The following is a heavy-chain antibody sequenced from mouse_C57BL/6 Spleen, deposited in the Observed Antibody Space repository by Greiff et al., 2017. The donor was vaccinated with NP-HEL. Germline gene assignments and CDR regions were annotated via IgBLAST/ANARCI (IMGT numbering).Heavy chain of an antibody. V-gene: IGHV5-17*01. CDR1: GFTFSDYG. J-gene: IGHJ1*03. CDR3: ARPKGYFDV. Sequence: EVQLVESGGGLVKPGGSLKLSCAASGFTFSDYGMHWVRQAPEKGLEWVAYISSGSSTIYYADKVKGRFTISRDNAKNTLFLQRTSLRSEDTAMYYCARPKGYFDVWGTGTTVTVSS. CDR2: ISSGSSTI.